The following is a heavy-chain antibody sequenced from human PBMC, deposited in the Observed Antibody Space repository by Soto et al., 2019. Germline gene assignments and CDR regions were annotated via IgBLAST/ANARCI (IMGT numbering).Heavy chain of an antibody. CDR1: GFTFSSYG. D-gene: IGHD2-15*01. J-gene: IGHJ4*02. CDR2: ISYDGSNK. V-gene: IGHV3-30*03. Sequence: HPGGSLRLSCAASGFTFSSYGMHWVRQAPGKGLEWVAHISYDGSNKHYADSVKGRFTISRDNSKNMLFLQMSSLRTEDTAVYYCAGGQYYFDYCGQGTRVTVSS. CDR3: AGGQYYFDY.